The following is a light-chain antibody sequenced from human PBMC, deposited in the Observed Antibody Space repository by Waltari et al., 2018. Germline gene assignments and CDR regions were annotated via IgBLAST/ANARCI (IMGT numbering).Light chain of an antibody. CDR1: KLGDKY. V-gene: IGLV3-1*01. CDR2: QDT. CDR3: QAWDSNSYV. J-gene: IGLJ1*01. Sequence: SYELTQPPSVSVSPGQTASITCSGDKLGDKYACWYQQKPGQSPVVVIYQDTKRPSGIPELFSGSNSGNTATLTISETHAMDEADYYCQAWDSNSYVFGTVTKVTVL.